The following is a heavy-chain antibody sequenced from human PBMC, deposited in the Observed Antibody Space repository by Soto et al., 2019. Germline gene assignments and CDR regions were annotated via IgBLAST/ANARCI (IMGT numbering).Heavy chain of an antibody. CDR2: ISRDGSDQ. D-gene: IGHD2-2*01. CDR3: VRDGHQGGY. Sequence: ESGGGLVQPGGSLRLSCAASGFTFSNYWMTWARQGPEKGLEWVAHISRDGSDQYYVDSVKGRFTVSRDNAKNSVYLQMNSLRDEDTAVYFCVRDGHQGGYWGMGTLVTVSS. CDR1: GFTFSNYW. J-gene: IGHJ4*02. V-gene: IGHV3-7*01.